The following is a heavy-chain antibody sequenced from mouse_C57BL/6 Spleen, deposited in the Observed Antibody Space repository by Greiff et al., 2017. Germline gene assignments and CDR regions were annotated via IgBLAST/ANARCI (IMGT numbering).Heavy chain of an antibody. CDR1: GYTFTSSW. D-gene: IGHD2-4*01. CDR3: ARDYYDYGRYAMDY. J-gene: IGHJ4*01. CDR2: INPSSGYT. V-gene: IGHV1-7*01. Sequence: QVQLQQSGAELAKPGASVKLSCKASGYTFTSSWLHWVKQRPGQGLEWIGYINPSSGYTKYNQKFKDKATLTADKSSSTAYMQLSSLTYEDSAVYYCARDYYDYGRYAMDYWGQGTSVTVSS.